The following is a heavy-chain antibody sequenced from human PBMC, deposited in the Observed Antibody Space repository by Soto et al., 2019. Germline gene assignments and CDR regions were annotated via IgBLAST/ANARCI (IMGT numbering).Heavy chain of an antibody. CDR1: GGSISSYY. CDR3: ARSRYYGSGSYYYYYCGMDV. D-gene: IGHD3-10*01. V-gene: IGHV4-59*01. J-gene: IGHJ6*02. CDR2: IYYSGST. Sequence: SETLSLTCTVSGGSISSYYWSWIRQPPGKGLEWIGYIYYSGSTNYNPSLKSRVTISVDTSKNQFSLKLSSVTAADTAVYYCARSRYYGSGSYYYYYCGMDVWGQGTTVTVSS.